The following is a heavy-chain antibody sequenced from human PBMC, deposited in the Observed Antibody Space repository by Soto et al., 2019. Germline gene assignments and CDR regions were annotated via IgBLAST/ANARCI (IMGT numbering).Heavy chain of an antibody. CDR3: TRAADGFDY. CDR2: IGTAGDT. J-gene: IGHJ4*02. V-gene: IGHV3-13*01. Sequence: EVQLVESGGDLVQPGGSLRLYCAASGFTFSSYDFHWVRQATGKGLEWVSGIGTAGDTYYAGSVKGRFILSRENAKSSLYLQMHSLRAGDTAVYYCTRAADGFDYWGQGTLVTVSS. CDR1: GFTFSSYD. D-gene: IGHD6-25*01.